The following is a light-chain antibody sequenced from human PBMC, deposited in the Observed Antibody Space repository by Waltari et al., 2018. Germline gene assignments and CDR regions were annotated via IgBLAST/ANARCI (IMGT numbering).Light chain of an antibody. CDR3: QHRSNWPPAT. CDR2: DAS. CDR1: QSGSNY. Sequence: EIVLTQSPATLSLSPGERATLSCRASQSGSNYLAWYQQKPGQAPRLLIYDASNRATGIPARCSGSGSGTDFTLTISRLEPEEFAVYFCQHRSNWPPATFGGGTKVEIK. J-gene: IGKJ4*01. V-gene: IGKV3-11*01.